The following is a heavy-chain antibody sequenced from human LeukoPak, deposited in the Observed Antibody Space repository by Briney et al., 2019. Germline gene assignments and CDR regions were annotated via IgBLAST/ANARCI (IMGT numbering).Heavy chain of an antibody. CDR1: GFIFSSFG. CDR2: IWYDGTTK. V-gene: IGHV3-30*02. D-gene: IGHD3-3*02. J-gene: IGHJ4*02. CDR3: AKISSH. Sequence: GGSLRLSCVASGFIFSSFGMHWVRQAPGKGLEWVAFIWYDGTTKYYADSVKGRFTISRDNSRNMLYLEMNSLRAEDTAVYYCAKISSHWGQGTLVTVSS.